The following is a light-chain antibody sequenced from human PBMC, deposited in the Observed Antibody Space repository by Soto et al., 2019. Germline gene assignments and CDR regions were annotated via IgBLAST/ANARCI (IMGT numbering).Light chain of an antibody. CDR3: SSFAGGGNPVL. J-gene: IGLJ2*01. CDR2: EVT. V-gene: IGLV2-8*01. Sequence: QSALTQPPSASGSLGQSVTISCTGTSSDVGGYNDVSWHQQHPGKAPKVMIYEVTKRPPGVPDRFSGSKSGNTASLTVSGLQAEDEADYYCSSFAGGGNPVLLGGGTKVTVL. CDR1: SSDVGGYND.